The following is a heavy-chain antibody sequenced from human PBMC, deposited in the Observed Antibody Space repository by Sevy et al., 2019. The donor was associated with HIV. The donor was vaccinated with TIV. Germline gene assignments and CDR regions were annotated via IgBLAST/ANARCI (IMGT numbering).Heavy chain of an antibody. CDR2: IYPNGGDT. J-gene: IGHJ4*02. Sequence: ASVKVSCKTSGYTFAAYYIHWVRQAPGQGLEWLGWIYPNGGDTTYAQKSQGRVTVTMSRSINTVYMELTRLRSDDTAVYYCARGKREEWLLYLDNWGPGTLVTVSS. CDR1: GYTFAAYY. CDR3: ARGKREEWLLYLDN. V-gene: IGHV1-2*02. D-gene: IGHD3-3*01.